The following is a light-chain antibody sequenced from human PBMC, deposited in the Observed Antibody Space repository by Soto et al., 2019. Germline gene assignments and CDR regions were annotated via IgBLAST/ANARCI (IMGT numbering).Light chain of an antibody. Sequence: EIVMTQSPATLSVSPGERATLSCRASQSVSSNLAWYQQKPGQAPRLLIYGASTRATGIPARFSGSGSGTEFTLTISSLQSEDFAVYYCQQYKNWPPGGTLGQGTKLE. J-gene: IGKJ2*01. CDR3: QQYKNWPPGGT. CDR1: QSVSSN. CDR2: GAS. V-gene: IGKV3-15*01.